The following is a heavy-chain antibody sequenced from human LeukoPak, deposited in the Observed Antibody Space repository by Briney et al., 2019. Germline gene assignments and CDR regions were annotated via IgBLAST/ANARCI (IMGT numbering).Heavy chain of an antibody. J-gene: IGHJ4*02. CDR3: AKERGSGGSGYYDPYYFDY. Sequence: GGSLRLSCAASGFTFSSYAMSWVRQAPGKGLEWVSAIGGSGGSTYYADSVKGRFTISRDNSKNTLYLQMNSLRAEDTAVYYCAKERGSGGSGYYDPYYFDYWGQGTLVTVSS. CDR2: IGGSGGST. D-gene: IGHD3-22*01. V-gene: IGHV3-23*01. CDR1: GFTFSSYA.